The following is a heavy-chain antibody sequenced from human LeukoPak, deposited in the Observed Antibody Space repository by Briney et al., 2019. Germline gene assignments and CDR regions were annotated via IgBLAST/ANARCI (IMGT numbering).Heavy chain of an antibody. CDR3: ARYSAKAFGCFDI. CDR2: IKPNSGDT. CDR1: GYTFTDYH. Sequence: ASVKVSCKTSGYTFTDYHIHWVRQAPGQGLEWMGWIKPNSGDTNYAQKFHGRVTMTRDTSISTAYMELSNLRSDDTAVYYCARYSAKAFGCFDIWGQGTMVTVSS. V-gene: IGHV1-2*02. J-gene: IGHJ3*02. D-gene: IGHD5-18*01.